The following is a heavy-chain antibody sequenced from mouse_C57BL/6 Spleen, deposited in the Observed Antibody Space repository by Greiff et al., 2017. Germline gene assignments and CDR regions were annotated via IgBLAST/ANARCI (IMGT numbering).Heavy chain of an antibody. D-gene: IGHD1-1*01. V-gene: IGHV5-4*01. CDR3: ARELYYGSSYWYFDG. Sequence: EVQLVESGGGLVKPGGSLKLSCAASGFTFSSYAMSWVRQTPEKRLEWVATISDGGSYTYYPDNVKGRFTISRDNAKNNLYLQMSHLKSEDTAMYYCARELYYGSSYWYFDGWGTGTTVTVSS. J-gene: IGHJ1*03. CDR1: GFTFSSYA. CDR2: ISDGGSYT.